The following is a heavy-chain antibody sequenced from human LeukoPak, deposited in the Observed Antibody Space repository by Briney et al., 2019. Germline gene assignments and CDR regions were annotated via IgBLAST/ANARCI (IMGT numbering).Heavy chain of an antibody. D-gene: IGHD3/OR15-3a*01. CDR3: ARQIRTFDY. CDR2: INSDSGGT. CDR1: GYTFTVYY. J-gene: IGHJ4*02. Sequence: ASVKVSFKASGYTFTVYYIHWVRQAPGQGLEWMGWINSDSGGTNYAQKFQGRVTMTRDTSISTAYMELSRLTSDDTAVYYCARQIRTFDYWGQGTLVTVSS. V-gene: IGHV1-2*02.